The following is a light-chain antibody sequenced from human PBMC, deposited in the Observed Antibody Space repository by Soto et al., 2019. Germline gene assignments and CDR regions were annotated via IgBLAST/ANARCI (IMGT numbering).Light chain of an antibody. V-gene: IGKV1-39*01. CDR1: QIISTY. Sequence: DLQMTQSPSSLSASVGDRVTITCRASQIISTYLNWYQQKPGKAPNLLISATSTLQSGVPSRFSGSRSGTHFTLTISSLQPEDFATYYCQQSYSIPLTFGGGTKVEIK. CDR3: QQSYSIPLT. J-gene: IGKJ4*01. CDR2: ATS.